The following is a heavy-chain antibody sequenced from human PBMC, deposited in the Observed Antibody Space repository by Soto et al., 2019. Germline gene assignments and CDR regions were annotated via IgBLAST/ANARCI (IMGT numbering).Heavy chain of an antibody. CDR2: ISAYNGNT. CDR3: ARGLNDYIWGSYRYAAFDI. CDR1: GYTFTSYG. Sequence: ASLKVSCKASGYTFTSYGISWVRQAPGQGLEWMGWISAYNGNTNYAQKLQGRVTMTTDTSTSTAYMELRSLRSDDTAVYYCARGLNDYIWGSYRYAAFDIWGQGTMVNVSS. V-gene: IGHV1-18*01. D-gene: IGHD3-16*02. J-gene: IGHJ3*02.